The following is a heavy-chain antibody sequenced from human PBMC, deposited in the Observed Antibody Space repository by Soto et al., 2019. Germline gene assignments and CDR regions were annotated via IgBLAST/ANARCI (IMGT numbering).Heavy chain of an antibody. CDR1: GFTFSTYS. CDR2: ISSTGDYI. D-gene: IGHD4-17*01. Sequence: EVQLVESGGGLVKPGGSLRLSCAASGFTFSTYSMNWVRQAPGKGLEWVSSISSTGDYIFYADSLKGRFTISRDNAKSSVFLQMNSLGAEDTAVYYCARDRVVTTSDDYYYFMDVWGKGTTVTVSS. V-gene: IGHV3-21*01. J-gene: IGHJ6*03. CDR3: ARDRVVTTSDDYYYFMDV.